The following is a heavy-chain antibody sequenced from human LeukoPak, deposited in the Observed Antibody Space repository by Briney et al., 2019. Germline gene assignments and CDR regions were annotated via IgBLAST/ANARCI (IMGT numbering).Heavy chain of an antibody. CDR3: AGYYYDSSRGFDL. Sequence: PGGSLRLSCAASGFMFDDYGMSWVRQAPGKRVEGGFDINCDGGWTDYADSVKVRFTKSKDNAKNSLYLQMNTLRAEDTALYYCAGYYYDSSRGFDLWGQGTLVTVSA. V-gene: IGHV3-20*04. J-gene: IGHJ5*02. CDR1: GFMFDDYG. CDR2: INCDGGWT. D-gene: IGHD3-22*01.